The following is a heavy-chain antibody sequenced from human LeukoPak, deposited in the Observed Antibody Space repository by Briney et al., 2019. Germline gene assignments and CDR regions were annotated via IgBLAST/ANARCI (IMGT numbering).Heavy chain of an antibody. V-gene: IGHV3-30*02. CDR3: AKVPRGDYAVDY. D-gene: IGHD4-17*01. CDR2: VWYDGSNK. J-gene: IGHJ4*02. CDR1: GFTFSSYG. Sequence: GGSLRLSCAASGFTFSSYGMHWVREAPGKGLGLEAVVWYDGSNKYYAVSVKDRFTISRDNSKNTLYLQMNSLRADDTAVYYCAKVPRGDYAVDYWGQGTLVTVSS.